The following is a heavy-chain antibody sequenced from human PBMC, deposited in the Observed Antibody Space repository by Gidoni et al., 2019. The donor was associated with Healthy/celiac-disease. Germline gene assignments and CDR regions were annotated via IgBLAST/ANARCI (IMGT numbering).Heavy chain of an antibody. J-gene: IGHJ4*02. Sequence: QVQLVESGGGVVQPGGSLRLSCAASGFTFSCYGMHGVRQAPGKGLEWVEFIRYDGSNKYYADSVKGRFTISRDNSKNTLYLQMNSLRAEDTAVYYCAKDFWAQDSSSAGTWDYWGQGTLVTVSS. V-gene: IGHV3-30*02. D-gene: IGHD6-6*01. CDR1: GFTFSCYG. CDR2: IRYDGSNK. CDR3: AKDFWAQDSSSAGTWDY.